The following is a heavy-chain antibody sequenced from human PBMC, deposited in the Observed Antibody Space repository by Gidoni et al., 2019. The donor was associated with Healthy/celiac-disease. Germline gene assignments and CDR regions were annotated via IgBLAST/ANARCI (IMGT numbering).Heavy chain of an antibody. CDR1: GFTFSSYG. CDR3: AKEMGVGATPIDY. V-gene: IGHV3-30*18. CDR2: ISYDGSNK. Sequence: QVQLVESGGGVVQPGRSLRLSCAAAGFTFSSYGMHWVRQAPGKGLEWVAVISYDGSNKYYADSVKGRFTISRDNSKNTLYLQMNSLRAEDTAVYYCAKEMGVGATPIDYWGQGTLVTVSS. D-gene: IGHD1-26*01. J-gene: IGHJ4*02.